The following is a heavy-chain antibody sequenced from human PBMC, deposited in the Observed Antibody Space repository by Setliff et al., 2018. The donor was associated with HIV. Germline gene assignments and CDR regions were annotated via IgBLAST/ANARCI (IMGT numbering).Heavy chain of an antibody. J-gene: IGHJ6*03. CDR3: ARQPGRAAMGRENYYYYYMDV. D-gene: IGHD2-2*01. CDR1: GYGFSSYW. V-gene: IGHV5-51*01. Sequence: GESLKISCKGSGYGFSSYWIGWVRQMPGKGLEWMGIIFPGDSDTRYSPSFQGQVTISADTSISTAYLQWRSLKASDTAMYYCARQPGRAAMGRENYYYYYMDVWGKGTTVTVSS. CDR2: IFPGDSDT.